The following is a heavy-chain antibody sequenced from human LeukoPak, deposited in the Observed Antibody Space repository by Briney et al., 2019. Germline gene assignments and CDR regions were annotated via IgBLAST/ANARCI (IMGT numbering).Heavy chain of an antibody. D-gene: IGHD3-9*01. V-gene: IGHV3-23*01. CDR1: GFTFSNYA. CDR3: AKWGDYDVLTGYYDPDY. J-gene: IGHJ4*02. CDR2: ITGSGGSA. Sequence: GGSLRLSCAASGFTFSNYAMSWVRQAPGKGLEWVSAITGSGGSAYYADSVKGRFTISRDNSKNTLYLQMNSLRAEDTAVYYCAKWGDYDVLTGYYDPDYWGQGTLVTVSS.